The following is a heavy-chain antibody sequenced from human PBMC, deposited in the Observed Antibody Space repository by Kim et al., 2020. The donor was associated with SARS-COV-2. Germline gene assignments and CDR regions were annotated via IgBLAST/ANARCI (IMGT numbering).Heavy chain of an antibody. J-gene: IGHJ4*02. V-gene: IGHV1-24*01. CDR3: ATALERSTHFDY. Sequence: YAQKCQGTVTMTEDTSTDTAYMELSSLRSEDTAVYYCATALERSTHFDYWGQGTLVTVSS.